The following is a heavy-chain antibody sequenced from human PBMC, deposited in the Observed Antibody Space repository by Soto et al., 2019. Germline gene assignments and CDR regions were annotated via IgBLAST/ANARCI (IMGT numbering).Heavy chain of an antibody. CDR1: GGSVTSASYY. CDR2: VFQGANT. CDR3: ATALGPTTGIDY. Sequence: SETLSLTCSVSGGSVTSASYYWSWIRQSPGKGLECIGYVFQGANTNYNPSLKGRVTISVDTSRNQFSLDLTSVTAADTAVYYCATALGPTTGIDYWGQGTLVT. D-gene: IGHD2-8*02. V-gene: IGHV4-61*01. J-gene: IGHJ4*02.